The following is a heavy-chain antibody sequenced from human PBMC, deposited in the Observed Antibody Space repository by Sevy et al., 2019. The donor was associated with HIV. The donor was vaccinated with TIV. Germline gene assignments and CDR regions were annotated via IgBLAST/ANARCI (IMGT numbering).Heavy chain of an antibody. J-gene: IGHJ6*02. CDR3: GRAMDV. Sequence: GGSLRLSCAASGFTFSSYWMHWVRQAPGKWLEWVANIKQDGSEKYYVDSVKGRFTISRDNARNSLYLQMNSLIPEDTAVYYCGRAMDVWGQGTTVTVSS. CDR1: GFTFSSYW. CDR2: IKQDGSEK. V-gene: IGHV3-7*01.